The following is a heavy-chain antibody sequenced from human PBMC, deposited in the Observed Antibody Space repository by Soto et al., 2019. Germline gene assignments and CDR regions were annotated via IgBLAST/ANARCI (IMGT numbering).Heavy chain of an antibody. D-gene: IGHD2-15*01. CDR2: IHSSGST. Sequence: QVQLQESGPGLVKPSETLSLTCIVSGVSVSSDSYYWSWIRQSPGKGLEWIGYIHSSGSTNYNPSLKSRVTISIYTSKNQFSLKLSSVTAADTAVYYCVRETCSDGNCYSFDYWGQGILVTVSS. V-gene: IGHV4-61*01. J-gene: IGHJ4*02. CDR3: VRETCSDGNCYSFDY. CDR1: GVSVSSDSYY.